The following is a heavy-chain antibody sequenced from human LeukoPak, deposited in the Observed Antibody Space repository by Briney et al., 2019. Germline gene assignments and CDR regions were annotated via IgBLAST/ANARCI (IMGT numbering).Heavy chain of an antibody. J-gene: IGHJ4*02. V-gene: IGHV3-21*01. Sequence: KAGGSLRLSCAASGFTFSSYSMNWVRQAPGKGLEWVSSISSSSSYIYYADSVKGRFTISRDNAKNSLYLQMNSLRAEDTAVYYCARDHRDGYKGFDYWGQGTLVTVSS. CDR3: ARDHRDGYKGFDY. CDR2: ISSSSSYI. CDR1: GFTFSSYS. D-gene: IGHD5-24*01.